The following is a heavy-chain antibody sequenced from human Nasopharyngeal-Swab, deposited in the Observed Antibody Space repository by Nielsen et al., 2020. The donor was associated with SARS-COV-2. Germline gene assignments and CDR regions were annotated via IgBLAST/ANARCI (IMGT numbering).Heavy chain of an antibody. CDR1: GFTFSRYT. Sequence: GGSLRLYCAASGFTFSRYTMHWVRKAPGKGLEWVAVISYDGSNKYYADSVKGRFTISRDISKNTLYLQMNSLRAEDTAVFYCASTPLDSSGYYYAFHYWGRGTLVTVSS. CDR3: ASTPLDSSGYYYAFHY. D-gene: IGHD3-22*01. J-gene: IGHJ4*02. CDR2: ISYDGSNK. V-gene: IGHV3-30-3*01.